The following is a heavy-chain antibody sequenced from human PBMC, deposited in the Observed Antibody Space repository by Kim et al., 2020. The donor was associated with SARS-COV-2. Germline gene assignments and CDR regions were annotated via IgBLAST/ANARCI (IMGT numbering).Heavy chain of an antibody. CDR1: GFTFGDYA. J-gene: IGHJ4*02. CDR2: ISWNSGSI. V-gene: IGHV3-9*01. D-gene: IGHD4-4*01. CDR3: AKDNEGHYSNYVWDY. Sequence: GGSLRLSCAASGFTFGDYAMHWVRQAPGKGLEWVSGISWNSGSIGYADSVKGRFTISRDNAKNSLYLQMNSLRAEDTALYYCAKDNEGHYSNYVWDYWGQGTLVTVSS.